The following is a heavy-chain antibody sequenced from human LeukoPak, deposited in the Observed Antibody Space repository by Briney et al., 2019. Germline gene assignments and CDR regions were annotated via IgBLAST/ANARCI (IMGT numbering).Heavy chain of an antibody. Sequence: GGSLGLSCAASGFTFSNYAMAWVRQPPGKGLEWLSGISGSGNGTYYADSVKGQFTISRDNSKNMVYLQMNSLTVEDAATYYCAKRTMSAFDSWGQGTLLIVSS. D-gene: IGHD5-24*01. CDR3: AKRTMSAFDS. CDR2: ISGSGNGT. V-gene: IGHV3-23*01. J-gene: IGHJ4*02. CDR1: GFTFSNYA.